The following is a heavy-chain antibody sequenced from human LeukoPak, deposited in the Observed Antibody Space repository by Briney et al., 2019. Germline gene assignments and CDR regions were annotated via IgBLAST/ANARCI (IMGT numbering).Heavy chain of an antibody. CDR1: GYSITSYW. J-gene: IGHJ4*02. CDR2: IYPGDSDT. CDR3: ARPKVYDSGGYYYDY. Sequence: GESLKISCKGSGYSITSYWIGWVRQMPGKGLEWMGIIYPGDSDTRYSPSFQGQVTISADKSISTAYLQWSSLKASDTAMYYCARPKVYDSGGYYYDYWGQGTLVTVSS. D-gene: IGHD3-22*01. V-gene: IGHV5-51*01.